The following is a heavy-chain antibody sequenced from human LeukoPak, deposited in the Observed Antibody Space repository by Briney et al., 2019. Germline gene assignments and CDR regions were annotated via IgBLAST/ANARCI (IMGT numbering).Heavy chain of an antibody. Sequence: PGGSLRPSCAASGFTMRNHWMSWVRQAPGKGLEWVANIRQDGDTKYYVDSVKGRFTISRDNAMNSLYLQMNNLRAEDTAIYYCARSLPYGTTWYGRSDFWGQGTLVTVSS. V-gene: IGHV3-7*03. CDR2: IRQDGDTK. CDR3: ARSLPYGTTWYGRSDF. CDR1: GFTMRNHW. J-gene: IGHJ4*02. D-gene: IGHD6-13*01.